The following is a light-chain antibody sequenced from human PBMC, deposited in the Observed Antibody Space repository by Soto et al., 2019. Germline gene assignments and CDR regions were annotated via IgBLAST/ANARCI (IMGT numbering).Light chain of an antibody. V-gene: IGLV2-23*01. J-gene: IGLJ1*01. CDR1: SSDVGSYNL. Sequence: QSVLTQPASVSGSPGQSITISCTETSSDVGSYNLVSWYQQHPGKAPKLMIYEDSKRPSGVSNRFSGSKSGNTASLTLSGLQAEDEADYYCCSYAGSSTYVFGTGTKVTVL. CDR3: CSYAGSSTYV. CDR2: EDS.